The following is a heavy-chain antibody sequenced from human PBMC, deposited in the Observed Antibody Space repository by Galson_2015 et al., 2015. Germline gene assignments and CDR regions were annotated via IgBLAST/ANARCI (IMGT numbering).Heavy chain of an antibody. D-gene: IGHD2-15*01. J-gene: IGHJ3*02. CDR1: GGSFSGYY. CDR3: ARDSFSSVYCSGGSCYSSDASDI. CDR2: INHSGST. V-gene: IGHV4-34*01. Sequence: SETLSLTCAVYGGSFSGYYWSWIRQPPGKGLEWIGEINHSGSTNYNPSLKSRVTIAVDTSKNQFSLKLISVTAADTAVYYCARDSFSSVYCSGGSCYSSDASDIWGQGTMVTVSS.